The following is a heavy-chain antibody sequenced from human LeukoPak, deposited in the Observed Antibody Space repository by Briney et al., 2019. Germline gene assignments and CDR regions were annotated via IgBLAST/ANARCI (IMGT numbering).Heavy chain of an antibody. CDR2: TSYDGSNE. V-gene: IGHV3-30*18. CDR1: GVTLSSYG. D-gene: IGHD6-13*01. Sequence: GGSLRLSCTGSGVTLSSYGMHWVRQAPGKGLEWVAVTSYDGSNEYYADSVRGRFTISRDTSKNTVYLQMNSLTTEDTALYYFAKDSSRWAFDYWGQGTLVTVSS. CDR3: AKDSSRWAFDY. J-gene: IGHJ4*02.